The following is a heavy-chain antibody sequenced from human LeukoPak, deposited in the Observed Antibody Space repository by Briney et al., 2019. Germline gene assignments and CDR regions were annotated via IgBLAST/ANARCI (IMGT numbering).Heavy chain of an antibody. D-gene: IGHD6-19*01. Sequence: SVKVSCKASGGTSSSYAISWVRQAPGQGLEWMGRIIPIFGTANYAQKFQGRVTITTDESTSTAYMELSSLRSEDTAVYYCVRDPSRIAVAAHPNTACGQGTLVTVSS. V-gene: IGHV1-69*05. CDR1: GGTSSSYA. CDR2: IIPIFGTA. J-gene: IGHJ5*02. CDR3: VRDPSRIAVAAHPNTA.